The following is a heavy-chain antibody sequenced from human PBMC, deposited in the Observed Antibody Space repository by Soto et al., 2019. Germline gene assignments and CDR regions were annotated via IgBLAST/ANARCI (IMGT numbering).Heavy chain of an antibody. CDR1: GYTFTSYA. CDR2: INAGNGNT. V-gene: IGHV1-3*01. D-gene: IGHD6-13*01. CDR3: ARDINLKGLPKKIAAAGNYYYGMDV. Sequence: ASVKVSCKASGYTFTSYAMHWVRQAPGQRLEWMGWINAGNGNTKYSQKFQGRVTITRDTSASTAYMELSSLRSEDTAVYYCARDINLKGLPKKIAAAGNYYYGMDVWGQGTTVTVSS. J-gene: IGHJ6*02.